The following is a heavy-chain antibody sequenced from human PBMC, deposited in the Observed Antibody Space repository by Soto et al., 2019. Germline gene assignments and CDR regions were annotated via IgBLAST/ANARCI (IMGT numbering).Heavy chain of an antibody. Sequence: SETLCLTCTVSGGSISSDYWSWIRQPPGKGLEWIGYIYYSGSTDYNPSLKSRVTISVDTSKNQFSLKLSSVTAADTAVYYCASLPRAARYNYYYYMDVWGKGTTVTVSS. CDR3: ASLPRAARYNYYYYMDV. CDR2: IYYSGST. D-gene: IGHD6-6*01. CDR1: GGSISSDY. J-gene: IGHJ6*03. V-gene: IGHV4-59*08.